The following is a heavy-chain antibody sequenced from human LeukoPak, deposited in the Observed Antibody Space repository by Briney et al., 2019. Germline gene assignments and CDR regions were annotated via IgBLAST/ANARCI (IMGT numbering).Heavy chain of an antibody. J-gene: IGHJ5*02. D-gene: IGHD1-14*01. CDR1: GYTFTGYY. CDR3: ARDIDVRTGDNWFDP. Sequence: GASVKVSCKASGYTFTGYYMHWVRQAPGQGLEWMGWINPNSGGTNYAQKFQGRVTMTRDTSISTAYMELSRLRSDDTAVYYCARDIDVRTGDNWFDPWGQGTLVTVSS. CDR2: INPNSGGT. V-gene: IGHV1-2*02.